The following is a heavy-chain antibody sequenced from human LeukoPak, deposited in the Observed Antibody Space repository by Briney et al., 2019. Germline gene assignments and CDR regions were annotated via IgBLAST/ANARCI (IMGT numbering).Heavy chain of an antibody. D-gene: IGHD3/OR15-3a*01. Sequence: GGSLRLSCAASGFTFSSYAMHWVRQAPGKGLEYVSAISSNGGSTYYANSVKGRFTISRDNSKNTLYLQMGSLRAEDMAVYYCARVASGHYDFWTEVSRDYYYYMDVWGKGTTVTVSS. CDR1: GFTFSSYA. J-gene: IGHJ6*03. V-gene: IGHV3-64*01. CDR2: ISSNGGST. CDR3: ARVASGHYDFWTEVSRDYYYYMDV.